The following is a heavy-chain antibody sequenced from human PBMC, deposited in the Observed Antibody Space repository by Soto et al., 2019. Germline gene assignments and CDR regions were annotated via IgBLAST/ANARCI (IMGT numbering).Heavy chain of an antibody. D-gene: IGHD2-15*01. V-gene: IGHV3-7*01. CDR1: GFTFSSYW. CDR2: IKQDGSEK. Sequence: GGSLRLSCAASGFTFSSYWMSWVRQAPGKGLEWVANIKQDGSEKYYVDSVKGRFTISRDNAKNSLYLQMNSLRAEDTAVYYCARDARLVVAARGGDYWGQGTLVTVSS. J-gene: IGHJ4*02. CDR3: ARDARLVVAARGGDY.